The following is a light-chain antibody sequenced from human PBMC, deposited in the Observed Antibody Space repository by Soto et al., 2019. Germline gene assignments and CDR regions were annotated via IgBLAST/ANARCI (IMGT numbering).Light chain of an antibody. CDR2: DAS. Sequence: GDRVTITCRASQSISSWLAWYQQKPGKAPKLLIYDASSLESGVPSRFSGSGSGTEFTLTISSLQPDDFATYYCQQYNSYSYTFGQGTKLEFK. CDR3: QQYNSYSYT. CDR1: QSISSW. V-gene: IGKV1-5*01. J-gene: IGKJ2*01.